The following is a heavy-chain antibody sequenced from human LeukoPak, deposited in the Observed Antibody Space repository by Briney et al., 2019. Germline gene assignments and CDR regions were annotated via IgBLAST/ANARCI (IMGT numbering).Heavy chain of an antibody. CDR1: GYSISSGYY. CDR3: AREGGNGYNFFFDY. J-gene: IGHJ4*02. CDR2: IYHSGST. Sequence: SETLSLTCTVSGYSISSGYYWGWIRQPPGKGLEWIGSIYHSGSTYYNPSLKSRVTISVDTSKNQFSLKLSSVTAADTAVYYCAREGGNGYNFFFDYWGQGTLVTVSS. V-gene: IGHV4-38-2*02. D-gene: IGHD5-24*01.